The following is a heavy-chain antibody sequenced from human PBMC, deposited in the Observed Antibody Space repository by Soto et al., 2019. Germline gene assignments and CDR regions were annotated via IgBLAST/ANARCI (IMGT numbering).Heavy chain of an antibody. CDR1: GYTLTNYW. CDR2: IYPGDSDT. J-gene: IGHJ6*02. Sequence: GESLKIFCKGSGYTLTNYWIGWVRQMPGKGLEWMGIIYPGDSDTKYNPSFQGQVTISADKSITTTYLQWSSLKASDTAIYYCAASIFYYGMDVWGQGTTVTVSS. CDR3: AASIFYYGMDV. V-gene: IGHV5-51*01.